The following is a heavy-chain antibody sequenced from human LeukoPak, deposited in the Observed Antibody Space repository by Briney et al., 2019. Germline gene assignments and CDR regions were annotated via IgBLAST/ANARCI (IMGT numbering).Heavy chain of an antibody. V-gene: IGHV3-7*01. J-gene: IGHJ4*02. Sequence: GGSLRLSCAASGFTFSSYWMSWVRQAPGKGLEWVANIEQDGSEKYYVDSVKGRFTISRDNAKNSLYLQMNSLRAEDTAVYYCATMIVVVINGLDYWGQGTLVTVSS. CDR3: ATMIVVVINGLDY. D-gene: IGHD3-22*01. CDR2: IEQDGSEK. CDR1: GFTFSSYW.